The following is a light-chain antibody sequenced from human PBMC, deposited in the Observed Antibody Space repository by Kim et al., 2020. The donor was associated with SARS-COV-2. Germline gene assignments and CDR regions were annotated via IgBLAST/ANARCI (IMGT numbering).Light chain of an antibody. V-gene: IGLV4-69*01. CDR1: SGRINYA. CDR2: VYSDGRH. J-gene: IGLJ2*01. CDR3: QTWGSGIGV. Sequence: ASVKLTCTRSSGRINYAIAWLQQQPGKGPRYLMRVYSDGRHTKGDGIPDRFSGSSSGSEYSLTISSLQSEDEADYYCQTWGSGIGVFGGGTKLTVL.